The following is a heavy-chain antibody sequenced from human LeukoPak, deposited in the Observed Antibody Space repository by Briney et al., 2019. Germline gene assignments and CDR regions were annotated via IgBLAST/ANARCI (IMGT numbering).Heavy chain of an antibody. J-gene: IGHJ6*03. CDR2: ISSSSSTI. V-gene: IGHV3-48*01. Sequence: GGSLRLSCAASGFTFSSYSMNWVRQAPGKGLEWDSYISSSSSTIYYADSVKGRFTISRDNAKNSLYLQMNSLRAEDTAVYYCAKLVDYCEGRTCFTTYYYTDIWGKGTTVTVSS. CDR1: GFTFSSYS. CDR3: AKLVDYCEGRTCFTTYYYTDI. D-gene: IGHD4/OR15-4a*01.